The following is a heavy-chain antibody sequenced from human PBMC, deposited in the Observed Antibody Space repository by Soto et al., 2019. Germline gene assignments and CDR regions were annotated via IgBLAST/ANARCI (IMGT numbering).Heavy chain of an antibody. V-gene: IGHV4-4*02. CDR3: ATRDSSRFY. J-gene: IGHJ4*02. CDR1: GVSISSHDW. Sequence: QVQLQESGPGLVKHSGTLSLTCAVSGVSISSHDWWTWVRQPPGKGLEWIGESHQSGNTNYNSSLESRVTISVDKSQNQFSLKLSSVTVADTAVYYCATRDSSRFYWGQGTLVTVSS. D-gene: IGHD6-13*01. CDR2: SHQSGNT.